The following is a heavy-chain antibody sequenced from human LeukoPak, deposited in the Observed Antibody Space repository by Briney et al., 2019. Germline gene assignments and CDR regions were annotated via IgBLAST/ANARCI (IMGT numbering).Heavy chain of an antibody. CDR1: GGSISRYY. CDR2: IYYSGST. CDR3: ARHWGSGQYYYYYGMDV. Sequence: SETLSLTCTVSGGSISRYYWSWIRQPPGKGLEWIGYIYYSGSTNYNPSLKSRVTISVDTSKNQFSLKLSSVTAADTAVYYCARHWGSGQYYYYYGMDVWGQGTTVTVSS. J-gene: IGHJ6*02. V-gene: IGHV4-59*08. D-gene: IGHD6-19*01.